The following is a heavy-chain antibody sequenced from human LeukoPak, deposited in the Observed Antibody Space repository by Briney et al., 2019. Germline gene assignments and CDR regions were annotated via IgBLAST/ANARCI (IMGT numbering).Heavy chain of an antibody. CDR1: GGSISSYY. J-gene: IGHJ4*02. D-gene: IGHD3-3*01. CDR3: ARAILSGYPDS. Sequence: SETLSLTCTVSGGSISSYYWSWIRQPPGKGLEWIGYIYYSGSTNYNPSLKSRVTISVDTSKNQFSLKLSSVTAADTAVYYCARAILSGYPDSWGQGTLVIVFS. V-gene: IGHV4-59*01. CDR2: IYYSGST.